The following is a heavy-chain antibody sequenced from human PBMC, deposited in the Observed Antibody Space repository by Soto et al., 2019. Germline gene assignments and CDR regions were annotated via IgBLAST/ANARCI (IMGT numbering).Heavy chain of an antibody. CDR3: ARPLWFGELTNWFDP. CDR1: GGSISSSSYY. J-gene: IGHJ5*02. CDR2: IYYSGST. D-gene: IGHD3-10*01. V-gene: IGHV4-39*02. Sequence: QLQLQESGPGLVKPSETLSLTCTVSGGSISSSSYYWGWIRQPPGKGLEWIGRIYYSGSTYYNPSLKSRGPLSVETPKHHFSLKPSSVTGADTAVYYCARPLWFGELTNWFDPRGQGTLVTVSS.